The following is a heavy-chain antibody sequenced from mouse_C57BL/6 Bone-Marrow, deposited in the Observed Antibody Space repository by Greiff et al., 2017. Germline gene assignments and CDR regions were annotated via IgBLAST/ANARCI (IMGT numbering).Heavy chain of an antibody. CDR3: ARIDYYYGSSFAY. CDR1: GYTFTSYG. D-gene: IGHD1-1*01. CDR2: IYPRRGNT. V-gene: IGHV1-81*01. J-gene: IGHJ3*01. Sequence: VQLQESGAELARPGASVKLSCKASGYTFTSYGISWVKQRTGQGLEWIGGIYPRRGNTYYNEKFKGKATLTADKSSSTAYMELRSLTSEDSAVYFCARIDYYYGSSFAYWGQGTLVTVSA.